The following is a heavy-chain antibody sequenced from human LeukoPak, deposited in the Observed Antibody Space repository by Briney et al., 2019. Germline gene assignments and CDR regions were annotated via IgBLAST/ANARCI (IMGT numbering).Heavy chain of an antibody. D-gene: IGHD5-18*01. J-gene: IGHJ6*02. CDR3: ARAPSYGYFRGFSYYYYGMDV. V-gene: IGHV1-69*13. Sequence: GASVKVSCKASGGTFSSYAISWVRQAPGQGLEWMGGIIPIFGTANYAQKFQGRVTITADESTSTAYMELSSLRSEDTAVYYCARAPSYGYFRGFSYYYYGMDVWGQGTTVTVSS. CDR1: GGTFSSYA. CDR2: IIPIFGTA.